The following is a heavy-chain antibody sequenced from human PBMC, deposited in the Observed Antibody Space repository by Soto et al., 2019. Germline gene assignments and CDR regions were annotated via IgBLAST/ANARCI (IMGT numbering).Heavy chain of an antibody. V-gene: IGHV3-30-3*01. CDR3: ARECSISVGAPGY. Sequence: HRIIQNPGKGLEWEAGISNNANNTHYADSVKGRFTSSRDNSKNTLYVQMNSLGAEDTAVYYCARECSISVGAPGYWGQGTLVNVYS. CDR2: ISNNANNT. D-gene: IGHD6-19*01. J-gene: IGHJ4*02.